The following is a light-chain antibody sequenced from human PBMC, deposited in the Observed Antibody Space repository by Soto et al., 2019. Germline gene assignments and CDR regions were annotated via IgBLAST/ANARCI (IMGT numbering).Light chain of an antibody. CDR1: QSVLYSSNNKNY. V-gene: IGKV4-1*01. Sequence: DIVMTQSPDSLAVSLGERATINCKSSQSVLYSSNNKNYLAWYQHKPGQPPKLLIYWASTRESGVPDRFSGSGSGTDFTLTINSLQAEDVALYYCQQYYTTPRTFGQGTKVEIE. CDR2: WAS. J-gene: IGKJ1*01. CDR3: QQYYTTPRT.